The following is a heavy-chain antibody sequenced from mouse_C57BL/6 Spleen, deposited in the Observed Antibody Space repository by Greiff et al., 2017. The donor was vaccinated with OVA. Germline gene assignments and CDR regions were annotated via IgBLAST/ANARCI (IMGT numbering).Heavy chain of an antibody. V-gene: IGHV7-3*01. CDR1: GFTFTDYY. CDR3: ERAGYGNPHYYAMDY. J-gene: IGHJ4*01. CDR2: IRNKANGYTT. D-gene: IGHD2-1*01. Sequence: EVKLVESGGGLVQPGGSLSLSCAASGFTFTDYYMSWVRQPPGKALEWLGFIRNKANGYTTEYSASVKGRFTISRANSQSILYLQMNALRAEDSATYYCERAGYGNPHYYAMDYWGQGTSVTVSA.